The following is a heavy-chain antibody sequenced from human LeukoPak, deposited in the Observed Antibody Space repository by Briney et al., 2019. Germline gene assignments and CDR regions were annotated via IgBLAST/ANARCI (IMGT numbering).Heavy chain of an antibody. CDR3: AELGITMIGGV. CDR1: GFTFSDYY. V-gene: IGHV3-23*01. CDR2: ISGTGDST. D-gene: IGHD3-10*02. J-gene: IGHJ6*04. Sequence: GGSLRLSCAASGFTFSDYYMSWIRQAPGKGLEWVSAISGTGDSTYYADSVTGRFSISRDNSKNTLYVQMNSLRAEDTAVYYCAELGITMIGGVWGKGTTVTISS.